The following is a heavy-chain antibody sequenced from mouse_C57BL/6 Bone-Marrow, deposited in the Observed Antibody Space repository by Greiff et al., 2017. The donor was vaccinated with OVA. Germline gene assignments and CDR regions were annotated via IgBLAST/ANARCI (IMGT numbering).Heavy chain of an antibody. J-gene: IGHJ4*01. Sequence: EVKLVESGGDLVKPGGSLKLSCAASGFTFSSYGMSWVRQTPDKRLEWVATISSGGSYTYYPDSVKGRFTISRDNAKNTLYLQMSSLKSEDTAMYCSARQEGNYAMDYWGQGTSVTVSS. V-gene: IGHV5-6*01. D-gene: IGHD2-14*01. CDR3: ARQEGNYAMDY. CDR2: ISSGGSYT. CDR1: GFTFSSYG.